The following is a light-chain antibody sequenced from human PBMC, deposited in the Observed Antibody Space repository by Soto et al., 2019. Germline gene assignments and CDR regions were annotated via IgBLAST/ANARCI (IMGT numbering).Light chain of an antibody. V-gene: IGKV1-5*03. Sequence: DIHMTQSPSTLSASVGDRVTITCRASQSISIWLAWYQQKPGRAPNLLINGRSSLESGVPSRFSGSGSWTEFTLTISSLQPDDFATYYCQHYNDYSWTFGQGTKVEIK. CDR3: QHYNDYSWT. CDR1: QSISIW. CDR2: GRS. J-gene: IGKJ1*01.